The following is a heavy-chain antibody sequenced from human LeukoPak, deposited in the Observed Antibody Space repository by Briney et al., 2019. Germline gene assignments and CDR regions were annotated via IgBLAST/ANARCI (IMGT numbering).Heavy chain of an antibody. CDR1: GYSISSGYY. CDR2: IYHSGST. D-gene: IGHD4-11*01. Sequence: SETLSLTCTVSGYSISSGYYWGWIRQPPGKGLEWIGSIYHSGSTYYNPSLKSRVTISVDTSKNQFSLKLSSVTAADTAVYYCAAVYSNADVWGKGTTVTVSS. V-gene: IGHV4-38-2*02. CDR3: AAVYSNADV. J-gene: IGHJ6*04.